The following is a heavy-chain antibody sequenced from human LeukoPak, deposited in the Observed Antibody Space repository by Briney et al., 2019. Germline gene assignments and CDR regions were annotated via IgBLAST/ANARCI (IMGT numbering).Heavy chain of an antibody. CDR3: AKGPASGDS. CDR1: GGSISSYY. J-gene: IGHJ5*01. D-gene: IGHD3-10*01. V-gene: IGHV4-59*01. Sequence: PSETLSLTCTVSGGSISSYYWSWIRQPPGKGLEWIGYIYYSGSTNYNPSLKSRVTISVDTSKNQFSLKLSSVTAADTAVYYCAKGPASGDSWGQGTLVTVSS. CDR2: IYYSGST.